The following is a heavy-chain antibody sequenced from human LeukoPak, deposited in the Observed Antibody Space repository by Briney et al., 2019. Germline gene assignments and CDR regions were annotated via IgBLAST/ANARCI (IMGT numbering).Heavy chain of an antibody. Sequence: SETLSLTCTVSSGSISGSTYYWDWFRQPPGERLEWIGGIYYSGITYCSPSLKNRVTISVDPPKNQFSLKLTSVTAADTALYYCARDWATGFSNWFDPWGQGIQVTVSS. V-gene: IGHV4-39*07. D-gene: IGHD1-1*01. CDR1: SGSISGSTYY. J-gene: IGHJ5*02. CDR3: ARDWATGFSNWFDP. CDR2: IYYSGIT.